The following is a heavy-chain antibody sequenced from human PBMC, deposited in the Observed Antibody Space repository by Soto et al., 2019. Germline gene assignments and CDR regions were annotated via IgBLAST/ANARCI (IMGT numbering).Heavy chain of an antibody. J-gene: IGHJ6*02. Sequence: GGSLRLSCAASGITFSSYALSWVRQAPGKGLEWVAAISGSGGSTYYADSVKGRFTISRANSKNTLYLQMNSLRAEDTAVYYGAKDGLFLGYYDSSGYPPGKDVWGQGTTVTVSS. CDR2: ISGSGGST. CDR1: GITFSSYA. CDR3: AKDGLFLGYYDSSGYPPGKDV. V-gene: IGHV3-23*01. D-gene: IGHD3-22*01.